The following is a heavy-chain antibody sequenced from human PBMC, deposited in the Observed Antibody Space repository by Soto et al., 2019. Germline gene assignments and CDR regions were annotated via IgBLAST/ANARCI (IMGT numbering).Heavy chain of an antibody. CDR2: INHSGST. CDR3: ARVLPRRPLVVVIITAYGMDV. V-gene: IGHV4-34*01. J-gene: IGHJ6*02. CDR1: GGSFSGYY. D-gene: IGHD3-22*01. Sequence: SETLSLTCAVYGGSFSGYYWSWIRQPPGKGLEWIGEINHSGSTNYNPSLKSRVTISVDTSKNQFSLKLSSVTAADTAVYYCARVLPRRPLVVVIITAYGMDVWGQGTTVTVSS.